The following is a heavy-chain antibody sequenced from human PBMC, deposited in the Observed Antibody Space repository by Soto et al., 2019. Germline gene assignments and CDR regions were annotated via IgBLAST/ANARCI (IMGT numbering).Heavy chain of an antibody. CDR3: AKDRTAAARNFDY. D-gene: IGHD6-13*01. V-gene: IGHV4-30-2*01. CDR2: VFHSGST. Sequence: SETLSLTCAVSGGSISSGGYSWSWIRQPPGKGLEWIGYVFHSGSTYYSPSLQSRVTISIDGSNNTLYLQMNSLRAEDTAVYYCAKDRTAAARNFDYWGQGTPVTVSS. J-gene: IGHJ4*02. CDR1: GGSISSGGYS.